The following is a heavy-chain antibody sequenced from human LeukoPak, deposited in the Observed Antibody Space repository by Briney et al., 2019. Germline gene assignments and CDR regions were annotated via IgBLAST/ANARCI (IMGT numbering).Heavy chain of an antibody. CDR1: GDSVSSNSAA. J-gene: IGHJ4*02. V-gene: IGHV6-1*01. CDR3: AWLYGSGGQIDY. D-gene: IGHD3-10*01. CDR2: TYYRSKWYT. Sequence: SQTLSLTCAISGDSVSSNSAAWNWIRQSPSRGLEWLGRTYYRSKWYTDYAVSVKSRKTINPDTSKNQFSLQLNSVTPEDTAVYYCAWLYGSGGQIDYWGQGTLVTVSS.